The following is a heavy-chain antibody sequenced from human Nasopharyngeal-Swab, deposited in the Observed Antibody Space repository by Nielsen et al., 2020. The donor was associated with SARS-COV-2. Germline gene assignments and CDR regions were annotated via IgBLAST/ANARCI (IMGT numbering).Heavy chain of an antibody. D-gene: IGHD5-18*01. Sequence: GESLKISCSASGFTFSHYAMHWVRQAPGKGLEYVSAITSNGDTTHYADSVKGRFIVSRDNSKNTLYLQVSSLRAEDTAVYYCVKRRGYSLVAYDSWGQGTLVTVSS. CDR1: GFTFSHYA. CDR2: ITSNGDTT. CDR3: VKRRGYSLVAYDS. J-gene: IGHJ4*02. V-gene: IGHV3-64D*06.